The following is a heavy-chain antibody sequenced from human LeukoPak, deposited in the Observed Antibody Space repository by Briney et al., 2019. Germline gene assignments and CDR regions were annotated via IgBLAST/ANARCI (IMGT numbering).Heavy chain of an antibody. CDR2: IYYSGST. CDR3: ARVSDSSSWYQTNFDY. Sequence: PSETLSLTCTVSGGSISSGDYYWRCIRQPPGKALGWIGYIYYSGSTYYNPSLKSRVTISVDTSKNQFSLKLSSVTAADTAVYYCARVSDSSSWYQTNFDYWGQGTLVTVSS. J-gene: IGHJ4*02. D-gene: IGHD6-13*01. V-gene: IGHV4-30-4*01. CDR1: GGSISSGDYY.